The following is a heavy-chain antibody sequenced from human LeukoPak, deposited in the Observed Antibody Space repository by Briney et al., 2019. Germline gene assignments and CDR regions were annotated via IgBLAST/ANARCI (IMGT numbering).Heavy chain of an antibody. J-gene: IGHJ4*02. CDR3: ARAGSGALRD. D-gene: IGHD3-10*01. CDR2: IYYSGST. Sequence: SETLSLTCTVSGGSISSYYWSWIRQPPGKGLEWIGYIYYSGSTNYNPSLKSRVTISVDTSKNQFSLKLSPVTAADTAVYYCARAGSGALRDWGQGTLVTVSS. V-gene: IGHV4-59*12. CDR1: GGSISSYY.